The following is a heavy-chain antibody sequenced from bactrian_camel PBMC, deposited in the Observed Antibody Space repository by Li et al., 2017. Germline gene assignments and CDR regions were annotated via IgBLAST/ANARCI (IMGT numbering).Heavy chain of an antibody. J-gene: IGHJ6*01. CDR2: LYDNP. Sequence: VQLVESGGGLVQPGGSLRLSCAASGFTFSSTSMSWVRQAPGKGLEWVSSLYDNPYYADSVKGRFTISRDNAQNTLHLKMNRLTPEDTATYYCGTQPPCASWSRGTQVTVS. V-gene: IGHV3S2*01. CDR1: GFTFSSTS. CDR3: GTQPPCAS.